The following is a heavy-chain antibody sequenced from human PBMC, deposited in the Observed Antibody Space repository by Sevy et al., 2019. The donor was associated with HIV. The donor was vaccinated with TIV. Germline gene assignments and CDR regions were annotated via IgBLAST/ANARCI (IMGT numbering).Heavy chain of an antibody. CDR1: GFTFSKHS. Sequence: GGSLRLSCAASGFTFSKHSMSWVRQPPGKGLEWVSTFSFGCGEINYADSVKGRFTISSDNSKSLVFLQMNNLRPEDKAVYYFASEGCTKLHDYGGRGTLVTV. D-gene: IGHD2-8*01. CDR2: FSFGCGEI. J-gene: IGHJ4*02. V-gene: IGHV3-23*01. CDR3: ASEGCTKLHDY.